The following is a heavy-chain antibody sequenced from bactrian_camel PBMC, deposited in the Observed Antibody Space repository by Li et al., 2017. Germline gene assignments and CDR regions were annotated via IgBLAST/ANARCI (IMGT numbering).Heavy chain of an antibody. J-gene: IGHJ6*01. CDR3: AARGPYCYTKLSVADFTY. D-gene: IGHD2*01. V-gene: IGHV3S40*01. CDR1: GITFSRHD. Sequence: DVQLVESGGGLVQPGESLRLSCVASGITFSRHDMSWVRQAPGKEVEWVAGITSLPSLFRAASYADSVKGRFTISRDNAKDTLYLQMNSLKPEDTAMYYCAARGPYCYTKLSVADFTYWGQGTQVTVS. CDR2: ITSLPSLFRAA.